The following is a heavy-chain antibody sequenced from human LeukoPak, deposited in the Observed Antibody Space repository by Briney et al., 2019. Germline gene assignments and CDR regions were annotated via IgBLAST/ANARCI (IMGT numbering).Heavy chain of an antibody. CDR1: GDSISGYY. J-gene: IGHJ5*02. V-gene: IGHV4-59*01. CDR3: ARAKRGYGCGSFDP. D-gene: IGHD5-18*01. Sequence: PSGTLSLTCTVSGDSISGYYWSWIRQPPGKGLEWIGYIYYSGSTDYNPSLRGRVTISVDTSETQFSLNLSSVTAADTAVYYCARAKRGYGCGSFDPWGQGTLVTVSS. CDR2: IYYSGST.